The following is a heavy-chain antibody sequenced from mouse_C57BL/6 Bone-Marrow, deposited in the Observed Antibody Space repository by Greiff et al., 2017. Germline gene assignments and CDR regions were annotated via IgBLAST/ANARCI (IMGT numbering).Heavy chain of an antibody. CDR2: ISSGGSYT. V-gene: IGHV5-6*01. CDR3: ARHVSYYYGSSYGYWYFDV. Sequence: EVKLMESGGDLVKPGGSLKLSCAASGFTFSSYGMSWVRQTPDKRLEWVATISSGGSYTYYPDSVKGRFTISRDNAKNTLYLQMSSLKSEDTAMYYCARHVSYYYGSSYGYWYFDVWGTGTTVTVSS. D-gene: IGHD1-1*01. J-gene: IGHJ1*03. CDR1: GFTFSSYG.